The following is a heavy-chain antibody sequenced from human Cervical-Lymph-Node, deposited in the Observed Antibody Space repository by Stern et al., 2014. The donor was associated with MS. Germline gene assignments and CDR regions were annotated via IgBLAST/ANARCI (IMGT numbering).Heavy chain of an antibody. J-gene: IGHJ4*02. V-gene: IGHV1-69*01. CDR2: IIPMFGTT. CDR3: ATTFH. D-gene: IGHD3-16*01. Sequence: VQLVESGPEVKKPGSSVKLSCKASGGTFSDVINWVRQAPGQGLDWMGGIIPMFGTTNYQQKFQGRVKITADESMTTGYMELTSLTSEDTALYYCATTFHWGQGTLITVSS. CDR1: GGTFSDV.